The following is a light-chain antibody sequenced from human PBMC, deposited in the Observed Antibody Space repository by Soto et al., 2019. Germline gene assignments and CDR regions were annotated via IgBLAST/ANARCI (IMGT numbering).Light chain of an antibody. V-gene: IGKV2-28*01. CDR2: LGS. CDR3: MQGLQTPQT. CDR1: QSLLHKNGYNY. J-gene: IGKJ1*01. Sequence: DIVMTQSPLSLPFTPGEPAAISCRSSQSLLHKNGYNYLDWYLQKPGQSPQLLIFLGSNRASGVPDRFGGSGSGTEFTLKITRVEAEDVGVYYCMQGLQTPQTFGQGTKVEI.